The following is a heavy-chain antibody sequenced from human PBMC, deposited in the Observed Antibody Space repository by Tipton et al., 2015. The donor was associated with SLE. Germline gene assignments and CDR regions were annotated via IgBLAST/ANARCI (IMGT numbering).Heavy chain of an antibody. D-gene: IGHD3-22*01. CDR2: IIPIFGTA. CDR1: GGTFSSYA. CDR3: ARDPYYYDSSGYRYFDY. J-gene: IGHJ4*02. Sequence: QSGPEVKKPGSSVKVSCKASGGTFSSYAISWVRQAPGQGLEWMEGIIPIFGTANYAQKFQGRVTITADESTSTAYMELSSLRSEDTAVYYCARDPYYYDSSGYRYFDYWGQGTLVTVSS. V-gene: IGHV1-69*01.